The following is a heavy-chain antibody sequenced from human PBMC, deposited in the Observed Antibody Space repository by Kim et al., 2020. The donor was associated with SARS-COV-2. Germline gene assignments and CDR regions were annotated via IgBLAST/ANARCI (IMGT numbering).Heavy chain of an antibody. J-gene: IGHJ4*02. CDR2: IHYSGTT. Sequence: SETLSLTCTVSGTSISIYSYYWGWIRQPPGKGLEWIGSIHYSGTTYYNPSLKSRVTISVDTSRNQFSLKLSSVTAADTAMYYCARVRLSASRSVLANFDYWGQGILVTVSS. CDR3: ARVRLSASRSVLANFDY. CDR1: GTSISIYSYY. V-gene: IGHV4-39*07. D-gene: IGHD3-3*01.